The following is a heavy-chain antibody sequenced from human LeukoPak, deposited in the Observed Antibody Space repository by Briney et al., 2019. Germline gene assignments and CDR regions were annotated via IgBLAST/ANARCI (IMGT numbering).Heavy chain of an antibody. J-gene: IGHJ4*02. CDR1: GYSISSGYY. V-gene: IGHV4-38-2*02. D-gene: IGHD3-16*02. CDR3: AREGRENIAIGVD. Sequence: SETLSLTCTVSGYSISSGYYWGWFRQTPGRGLEWIASISHSGSPNYNPSLKSRVTISEDLSRNVFSLTLNSVTAADAAVYYCAREGRENIAIGVDWGQGALVTVSS. CDR2: ISHSGSP.